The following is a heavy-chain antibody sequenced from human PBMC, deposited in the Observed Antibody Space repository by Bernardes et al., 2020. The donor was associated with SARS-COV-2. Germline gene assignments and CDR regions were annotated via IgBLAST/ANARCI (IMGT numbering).Heavy chain of an antibody. J-gene: IGHJ4*02. V-gene: IGHV3-30*03. CDR1: GFTFSSYG. D-gene: IGHD6-19*01. CDR2: ISYDGSNK. CDR3: ATGRPTSGSDY. Sequence: SLRLSCAASGFTFSSYGMHWVRQAPGKGLEWVAVISYDGSNKYYADSVKGRFTISRDNSKNTLYLQMNSLRAEDTAVYYCATGRPTSGSDYWGQGTLVTVSS.